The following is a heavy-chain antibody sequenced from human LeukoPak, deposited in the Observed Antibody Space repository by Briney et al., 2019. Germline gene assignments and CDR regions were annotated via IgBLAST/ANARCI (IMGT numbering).Heavy chain of an antibody. CDR2: INHSGST. V-gene: IGHV4-34*01. CDR3: ARELRGTITHNWFDP. D-gene: IGHD3-3*01. CDR1: GGSFSGYY. Sequence: WETLSLTCAVYGGSFSGYYWSWIRQPPGKGLEWIGEINHSGSTNYNPSLKSRVTISVDTSKNQFSLKLSSVTAADTAVYYCARELRGTITHNWFDPWGQGTLVTVSS. J-gene: IGHJ5*02.